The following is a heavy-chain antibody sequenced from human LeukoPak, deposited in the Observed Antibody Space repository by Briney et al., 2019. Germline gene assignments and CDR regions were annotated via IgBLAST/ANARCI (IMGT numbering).Heavy chain of an antibody. V-gene: IGHV3-21*01. D-gene: IGHD3-22*01. J-gene: IGHJ4*02. Sequence: GGSLRLSCAASGFTFSSYSMNWVRQAPGKGLEWVSSISSSSYIYYADSVKGRFTISRDNAKNSLYLQMNSLRAEDTAVYYCAREEGYYYDSSGYCFWGQGTLVTVSS. CDR2: ISSSSYI. CDR1: GFTFSSYS. CDR3: AREEGYYYDSSGYCF.